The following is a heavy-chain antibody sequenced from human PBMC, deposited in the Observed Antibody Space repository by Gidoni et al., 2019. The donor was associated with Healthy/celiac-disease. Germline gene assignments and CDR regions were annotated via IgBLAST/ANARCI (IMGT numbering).Heavy chain of an antibody. CDR3: ARWAHIPAYSKRDPYYYGMDV. CDR2: INHSGST. CDR1: VGSFSGYY. V-gene: IGHV4-34*01. J-gene: IGHJ6*02. Sequence: QVQLQQWGAGLLKPSETLSLTCAVYVGSFSGYYWSGIRHPPGKGLEWSGEINHSGSTNHNPSLNSRVTISVDTSKNQFSLKLSSVTAADTAVYYCARWAHIPAYSKRDPYYYGMDVWGQGTTVTVSS. D-gene: IGHD4-4*01.